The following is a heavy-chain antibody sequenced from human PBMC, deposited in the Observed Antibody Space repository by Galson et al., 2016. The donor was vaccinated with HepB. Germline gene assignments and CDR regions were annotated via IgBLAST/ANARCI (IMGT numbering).Heavy chain of an antibody. CDR2: ISSSGRTI. J-gene: IGHJ4*02. CDR1: GFTFSTYE. D-gene: IGHD6-13*01. Sequence: SLRLSCAASGFTFSTYEMNWVRQAPGKGLEWLSYISSSGRTIYYADSVKGRFTISRDNAKNSLYLQMNSLRAEDTAVYYCARDPGGQLAPTYFDYWGQGTLVTVSS. V-gene: IGHV3-48*03. CDR3: ARDPGGQLAPTYFDY.